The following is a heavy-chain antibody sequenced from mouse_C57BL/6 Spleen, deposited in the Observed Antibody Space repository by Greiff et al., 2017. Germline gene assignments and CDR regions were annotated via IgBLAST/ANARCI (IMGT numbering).Heavy chain of an antibody. CDR1: GYTFTSYW. V-gene: IGHV1-52*01. J-gene: IGHJ4*01. CDR3: ARPYYGSSPYYAMDD. CDR2: IDPSDSET. Sequence: VQLQQPGAELVRPGSSVKLSCKASGYTFTSYWMHWVKQRPIQGLEWIGNIDPSDSETHYNQKFKDKATLTVDKSSSTAYMQLSSLTSEDSAVYYCARPYYGSSPYYAMDDWGQGTSVTVAS. D-gene: IGHD1-1*01.